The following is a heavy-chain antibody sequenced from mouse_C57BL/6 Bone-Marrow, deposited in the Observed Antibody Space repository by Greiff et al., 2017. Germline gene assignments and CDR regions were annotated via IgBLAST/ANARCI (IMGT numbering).Heavy chain of an antibody. CDR3: ARRTNYYGSSVYAMDY. D-gene: IGHD1-1*01. CDR1: GYTFTDYY. Sequence: VQLQQSGPVLVKPGASVKMSCKASGYTFTDYYMNWVKQSHGKSLEWIGVINPYNGGTSYNQKFKGKATLTVDTSSSTAYMELNSLTSEDSAVYYGARRTNYYGSSVYAMDYWGQGTSVTVSS. CDR2: INPYNGGT. J-gene: IGHJ4*01. V-gene: IGHV1-19*01.